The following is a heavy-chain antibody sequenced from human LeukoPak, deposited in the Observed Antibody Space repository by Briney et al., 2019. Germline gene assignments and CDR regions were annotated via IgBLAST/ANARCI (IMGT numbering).Heavy chain of an antibody. CDR2: INSDGSWT. V-gene: IGHV3-74*01. D-gene: IGHD6-13*01. J-gene: IGHJ4*02. CDR3: ARDLSGIAAAGTCLDY. CDR1: GNYW. Sequence: GGSLRLSCAASGNYWMHWVRQAPGKGLVWVSHINSDGSWTSYADSVKGRFTISKDNAKNTVYLQMNSLRAEDTAVYYCARDLSGIAAAGTCLDYWGQGTLVTVSS.